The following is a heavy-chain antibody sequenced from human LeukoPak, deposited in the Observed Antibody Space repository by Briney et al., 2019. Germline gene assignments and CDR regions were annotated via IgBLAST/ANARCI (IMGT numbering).Heavy chain of an antibody. Sequence: PSETLSLTCTVSGGSMSSYYWSWIRQSPGKGLEWIGYIYYSGSTNYNPSLKSRVTISVDPSKNQFSLKLSSVTAADTAVYYCARALPREYYGSGSYYGYYFDYWGQGTLVTVSS. J-gene: IGHJ4*02. CDR2: IYYSGST. CDR1: GGSMSSYY. CDR3: ARALPREYYGSGSYYGYYFDY. V-gene: IGHV4-59*01. D-gene: IGHD3-10*01.